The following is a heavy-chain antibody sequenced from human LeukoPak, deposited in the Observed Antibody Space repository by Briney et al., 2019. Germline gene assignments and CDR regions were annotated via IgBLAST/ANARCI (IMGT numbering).Heavy chain of an antibody. V-gene: IGHV3-21*01. J-gene: IGHJ4*02. CDR2: ISSSSSYI. CDR3: ARDGRYYDFWSGYQPFDY. D-gene: IGHD3-3*01. Sequence: PGGSLRLSCAASGFTFSSYSMNWVRQAPGKGLEWVSSISSSSSYIYYADSVKGRFTISRDNSKNTLYLQMNSLRAEDTAVYYCARDGRYYDFWSGYQPFDYWGQGTLVTVSS. CDR1: GFTFSSYS.